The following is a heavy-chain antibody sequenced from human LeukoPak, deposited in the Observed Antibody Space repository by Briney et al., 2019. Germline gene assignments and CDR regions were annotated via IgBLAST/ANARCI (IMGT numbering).Heavy chain of an antibody. CDR1: GFTFSSDW. CDR2: INSDGSST. D-gene: IGHD3-10*01. J-gene: IGHJ3*02. CDR3: AKTGYFGEDAFYI. Sequence: GGPLRLSCAASGFTFSSDWMHWVRHAPGKGLVWVSRINSDGSSTIYADSVKGRFTISRDNAKNTLYLQMNRPRAEDTALYYCAKTGYFGEDAFYIWGQGTMVTVSS. V-gene: IGHV3-74*01.